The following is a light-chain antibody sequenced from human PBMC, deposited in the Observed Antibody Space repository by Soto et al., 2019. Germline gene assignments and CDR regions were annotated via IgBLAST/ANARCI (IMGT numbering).Light chain of an antibody. Sequence: EVLMTQYPATLSVSPGERATLSCGASQSVSGKLAWYQQKPGQAPRLLIYGASSRATGIPDRFSGSGSGTDFTLTISRLEPEDFAVYYCQQYGSSQITFGQGTRLEIK. CDR3: QQYGSSQIT. J-gene: IGKJ5*01. CDR2: GAS. CDR1: QSVSGK. V-gene: IGKV3-20*01.